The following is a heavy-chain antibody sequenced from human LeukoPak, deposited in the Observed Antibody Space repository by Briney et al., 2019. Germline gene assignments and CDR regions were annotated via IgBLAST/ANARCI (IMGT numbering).Heavy chain of an antibody. J-gene: IGHJ4*02. D-gene: IGHD3-10*01. CDR1: GFTFSNAW. V-gene: IGHV3-15*01. CDR3: TTTTHPRFGELLLDY. CDR2: IKSKTDGGTT. Sequence: PGGSLRLSCAASGFTFSNAWMSWVRQAPGKGLEWVGRIKSKTDGGTTDYAAPVKGRFTISRDDSKNTLYLQMNSLKTEDTAVYYCTTTTHPRFGELLLDYWGQGTLVTVSS.